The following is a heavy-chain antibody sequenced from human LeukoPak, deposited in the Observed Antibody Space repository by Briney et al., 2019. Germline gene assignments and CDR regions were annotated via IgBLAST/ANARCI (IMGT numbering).Heavy chain of an antibody. D-gene: IGHD3-3*01. CDR2: IYYSGST. V-gene: IGHV4-30-4*08. CDR1: GGSISSGDYY. Sequence: SQTLSLTCTVSGGSISSGDYYWSWIRQPPGKGLEWIGYIYYSGSTYYNPSLKSRVTISVDTSKNQFSLKLSSVTAADTAVYYCARKLRFLEWLPYARWFDHWGQGTLVTVSS. J-gene: IGHJ5*02. CDR3: ARKLRFLEWLPYARWFDH.